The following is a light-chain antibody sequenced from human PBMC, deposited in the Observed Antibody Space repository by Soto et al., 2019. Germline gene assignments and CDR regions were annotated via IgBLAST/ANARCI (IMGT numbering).Light chain of an antibody. CDR1: SSDVGGYNY. Sequence: QSVLTQPASVSGSPGPSITISCTGTSSDVGGYNYVSWYQQHPGKAPKLMIYEVRNRPSGVSDRFSGSTSGNAASLTISGLQVEDEAIYYCSSYRSSTTYVFGTGTKLTVL. J-gene: IGLJ1*01. CDR2: EVR. V-gene: IGLV2-14*01. CDR3: SSYRSSTTYV.